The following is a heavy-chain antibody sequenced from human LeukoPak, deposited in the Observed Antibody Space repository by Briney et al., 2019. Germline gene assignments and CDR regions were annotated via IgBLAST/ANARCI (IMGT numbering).Heavy chain of an antibody. CDR2: IYYSGST. CDR1: GGSISSGDYY. J-gene: IGHJ4*02. V-gene: IGHV4-30-4*01. CDR3: AGGRIRGFGELYYFDY. Sequence: SQTLSLTCTVSGGSISSGDYYWSWIRQPPGKGLEWIGYIYYSGSTYYNPSLKSRVTISVDTSKNQFSLKLSSVTAADTAVYYCAGGRIRGFGELYYFDYWGQGTLVTVSS. D-gene: IGHD3-10*01.